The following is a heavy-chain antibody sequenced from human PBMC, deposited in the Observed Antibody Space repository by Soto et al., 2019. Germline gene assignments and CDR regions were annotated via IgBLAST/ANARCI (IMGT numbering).Heavy chain of an antibody. CDR2: INPNSGGT. CDR1: GYTFTGYY. V-gene: IGHV1-2*02. J-gene: IGHJ4*02. D-gene: IGHD2-21*02. CDR3: ARGLRRYCGGDCASFAY. Sequence: QVQLVQSGAEVKKPGASVKVSCKAPGYTFTGYYMHWVRQAPGQGLEWMGWINPNSGGTNYAQKFQGRVTMTRDTSLSTAYMDLSRLRYDDTAGYYCARGLRRYCGGDCASFAYWGQGTLVTVSS.